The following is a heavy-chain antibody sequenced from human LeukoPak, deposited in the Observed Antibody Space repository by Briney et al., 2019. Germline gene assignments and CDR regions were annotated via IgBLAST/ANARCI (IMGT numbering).Heavy chain of an antibody. V-gene: IGHV2-5*02. CDR1: GFSLSTSGVG. CDR3: AHRRFGSKTIPFYYMDV. D-gene: IGHD2-2*02. Sequence: SGPTLVNPTQTPTLTCTFSGFSLSTSGVGVGWIRQPPGKALEWLALIYWDDDKRYSPSLKSRLTITKDTSKNQVVLTMTNMDPVDTATYYCAHRRFGSKTIPFYYMDVWGKGTTVTVSS. CDR2: IYWDDDK. J-gene: IGHJ6*03.